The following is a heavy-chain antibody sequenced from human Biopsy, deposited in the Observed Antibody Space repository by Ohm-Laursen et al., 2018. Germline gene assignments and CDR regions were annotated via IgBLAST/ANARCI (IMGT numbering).Heavy chain of an antibody. V-gene: IGHV3-30*03. CDR2: ISYDGSGE. J-gene: IGHJ2*01. Sequence: SSLRLSCSASGFTFTSYAMHWVRQAPGKGLEWVAVISYDGSGEYYADSLQGRVIISRDNPKNTVDLQMNSLRAEDTAVYFCARDGKRWDYSTYFSWHFDLWGRGTLATVSS. CDR3: ARDGKRWDYSTYFSWHFDL. CDR1: GFTFTSYA. D-gene: IGHD4-11*01.